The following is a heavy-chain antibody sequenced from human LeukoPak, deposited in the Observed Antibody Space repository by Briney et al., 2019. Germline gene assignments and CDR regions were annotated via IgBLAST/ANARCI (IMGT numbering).Heavy chain of an antibody. V-gene: IGHV3-20*04. D-gene: IGHD4-17*01. J-gene: IGHJ4*02. CDR3: ARAQTYGDSRLLLDY. CDR2: INWNGGST. CDR1: GFTFGNYG. Sequence: GGSLRLSCAASGFTFGNYGMSWVRQAPGKGLEWVSGINWNGGSTGYADSVEGRFTISRDNAKNSQYLQMNSLRVEDTALYYCARAQTYGDSRLLLDYWGQGTLVTVSS.